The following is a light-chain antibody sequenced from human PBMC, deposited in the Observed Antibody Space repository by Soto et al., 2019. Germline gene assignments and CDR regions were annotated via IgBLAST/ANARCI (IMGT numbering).Light chain of an antibody. CDR3: QQYNDWPPIT. Sequence: DIMMTQSPATLSVSPGESATLSCRASQSVRNNLAWYQHKPGQAPRLLIYYASTRATGIPARFSGSGSGTEFTLTISSLQSEDFALYYCQQYNDWPPITFGQGTRLEIK. CDR1: QSVRNN. J-gene: IGKJ5*01. CDR2: YAS. V-gene: IGKV3-15*01.